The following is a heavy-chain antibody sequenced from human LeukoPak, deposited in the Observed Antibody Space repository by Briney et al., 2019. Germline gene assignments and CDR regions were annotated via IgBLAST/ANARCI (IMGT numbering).Heavy chain of an antibody. CDR2: INPNNGGT. J-gene: IGHJ3*02. D-gene: IGHD2-15*01. V-gene: IGHV1-2*02. Sequence: ASVKVSCKASGYTFADYYIHWVRQAPGQGHEWMGWINPNNGGTRYAQNFQGRVTMTRDTSITTAYMELSSLRSDDTAVYYCARDSATDPLNAFDIWGQGTMVTVSS. CDR3: ARDSATDPLNAFDI. CDR1: GYTFADYY.